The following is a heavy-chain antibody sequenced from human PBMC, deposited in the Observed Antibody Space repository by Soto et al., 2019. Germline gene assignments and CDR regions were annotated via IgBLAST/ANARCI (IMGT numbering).Heavy chain of an antibody. CDR3: ARAQNLEMATP. CDR1: GYTFTGYA. Sequence: QVQLVQSGAEVKKPGASVKVSCKASGYTFTGYAILWVRQAPGQRLEWMGWINAGNGNTKYSQKFQGRVTITRDTSASTACMELSSLRSEDTAVYYCARAQNLEMATPWGQGTLVTVSS. V-gene: IGHV1-3*01. D-gene: IGHD5-12*01. J-gene: IGHJ4*02. CDR2: INAGNGNT.